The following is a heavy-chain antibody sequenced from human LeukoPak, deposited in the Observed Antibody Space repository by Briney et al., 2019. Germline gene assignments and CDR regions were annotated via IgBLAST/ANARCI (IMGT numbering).Heavy chain of an antibody. J-gene: IGHJ4*02. CDR1: GGSISSGGYY. CDR2: IYYSGST. V-gene: IGHV4-31*03. Sequence: SQTLSLTCTVSGGSISSGGYYWSWIRQHPGKGLEWIGYIYYSGSTYYNPSLKSRVTISVDTSKNQFSLKLSSVTAADTAVYYCARRGVRGVSYYFDYWGPGALVTVSS. D-gene: IGHD3-10*01. CDR3: ARRGVRGVSYYFDY.